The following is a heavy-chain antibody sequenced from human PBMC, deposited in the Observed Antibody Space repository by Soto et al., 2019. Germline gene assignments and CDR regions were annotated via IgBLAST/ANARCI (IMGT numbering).Heavy chain of an antibody. V-gene: IGHV1-18*01. CDR2: ISAYNGNT. CDR3: ARDLYDFWSGYSNWFDP. D-gene: IGHD3-3*01. CDR1: GYTFTSYG. J-gene: IGHJ5*02. Sequence: ASVKVSCKASGYTFTSYGISWVRQAHGQGLEWMGWISAYNGNTNYAQKLQGRVTMTTDTSTSTAYMELRSLRSDDTAVYYCARDLYDFWSGYSNWFDPWGQGTLVTVSS.